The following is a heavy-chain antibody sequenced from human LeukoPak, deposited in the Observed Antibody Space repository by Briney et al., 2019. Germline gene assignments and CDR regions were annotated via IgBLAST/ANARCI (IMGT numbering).Heavy chain of an antibody. V-gene: IGHV3-7*05. J-gene: IGHJ3*02. CDR3: ARGRYDAFDI. CDR1: GFTFSSYW. CDR2: IKQDGSEK. D-gene: IGHD3-9*01. Sequence: PGGSLRLSCAASGFTFSSYWMTWVRQAPGKGLEWVANIKQDGSEKHYVDSVKGRFTISRDNAKNSLFLQMNSPRAEDTAVYCCARGRYDAFDIWGQGTMVTVSS.